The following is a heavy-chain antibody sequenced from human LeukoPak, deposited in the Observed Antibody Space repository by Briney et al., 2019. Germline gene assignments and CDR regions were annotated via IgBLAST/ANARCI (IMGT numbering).Heavy chain of an antibody. CDR2: IIPIFGTA. D-gene: IGHD3-22*01. Sequence: GASVKVSCKASGYTFTSYYMHWVRQAPGQGLEWMGGIIPIFGTADYAQKFQGRVTMTRDMSTSTVYMELSSLRSEDTAVYYCARDQGSSGYYYFWGQGTLVTVSS. CDR3: ARDQGSSGYYYF. V-gene: IGHV1-46*01. CDR1: GYTFTSYY. J-gene: IGHJ4*02.